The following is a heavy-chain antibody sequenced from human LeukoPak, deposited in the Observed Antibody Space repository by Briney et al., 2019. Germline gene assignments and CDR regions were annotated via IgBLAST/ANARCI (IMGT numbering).Heavy chain of an antibody. CDR2: ISGSGGHT. V-gene: IGHV3-23*01. CDR1: RITFSSHA. D-gene: IGHD5-24*01. J-gene: IGHJ6*03. CDR3: AKGGVATMRDGYNYYYYYMEV. Sequence: VGSLRLSCEAPRITFSSHAMSWVRQAPGKGLQWVSLISGSGGHTYYGDSVKGRFTISRDNSKNTVYLQMSSLRAEDTAIYYCAKGGVATMRDGYNYYYYYMEVWGRGTTVTVSS.